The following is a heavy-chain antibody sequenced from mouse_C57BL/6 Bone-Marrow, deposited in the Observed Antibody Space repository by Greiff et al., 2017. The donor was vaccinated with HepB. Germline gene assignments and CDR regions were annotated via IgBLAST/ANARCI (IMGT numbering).Heavy chain of an antibody. J-gene: IGHJ4*01. CDR1: GYSITSGYD. V-gene: IGHV3-1*01. CDR2: ISYSGST. CDR3: ARAEALYAMDY. Sequence: EVKLQESGPGMVKPSQSLSLTCTVTGYSITSGYDWHWIRHFPGNKLEWMGYISYSGSTNYNPSLKSRISITHDTSKNHFFLKLNSVTTEDTATYYCARAEALYAMDYWGQGTSVTVSS.